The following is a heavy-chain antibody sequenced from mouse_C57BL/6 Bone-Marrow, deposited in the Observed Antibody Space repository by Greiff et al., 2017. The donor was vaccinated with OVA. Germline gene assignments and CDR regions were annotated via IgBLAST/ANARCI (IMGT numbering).Heavy chain of an antibody. Sequence: QVQLQQPGAELVRPGTSVKLSCKASGYTFTSYWMHWVKQRPGQGLEWIGVIDPSDSYTNYNQKFKGKATLTVDTSSSTAYMQLSSLTSEDSAVYYCANPQGYWGQGTTLTVSS. J-gene: IGHJ2*01. CDR2: IDPSDSYT. CDR3: ANPQGY. CDR1: GYTFTSYW. V-gene: IGHV1-59*01.